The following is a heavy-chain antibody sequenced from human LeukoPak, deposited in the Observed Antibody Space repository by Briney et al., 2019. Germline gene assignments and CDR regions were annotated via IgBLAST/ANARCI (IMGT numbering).Heavy chain of an antibody. CDR3: ARDVPYSSSWYDGY. CDR1: GGTFSSYA. J-gene: IGHJ4*02. CDR2: IIPIFGTA. D-gene: IGHD6-13*01. Sequence: SVKVSCKASGGTFSSYAISWVRQAPGQGLEWMGGIIPIFGTANYAQKFQGRVTITADESTSTAYMELSSLRSQGTAVYYCARDVPYSSSWYDGYGGQGTLVTVSS. V-gene: IGHV1-69*01.